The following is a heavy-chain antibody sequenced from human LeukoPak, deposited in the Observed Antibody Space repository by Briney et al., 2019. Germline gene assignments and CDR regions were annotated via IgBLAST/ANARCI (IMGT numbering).Heavy chain of an antibody. D-gene: IGHD3/OR15-3a*01. CDR2: IKQDGGEK. CDR3: ARGDWLDY. Sequence: GGSLRLSCAASGFTFSSYWMNWVRQTPGKGLEWVASIKQDGGEKHYVDSVEGRFTISRDNAKNSLYLQMNSLRAEDTAVYYCARGDWLDYWGQGTLVTVPS. CDR1: GFTFSSYW. V-gene: IGHV3-7*01. J-gene: IGHJ4*02.